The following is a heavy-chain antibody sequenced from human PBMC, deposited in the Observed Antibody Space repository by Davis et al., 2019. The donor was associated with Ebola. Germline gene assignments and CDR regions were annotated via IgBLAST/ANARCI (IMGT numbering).Heavy chain of an antibody. J-gene: IGHJ4*02. CDR2: IRSKANSYAT. Sequence: GESLKISCAASGFTFSGSAMHWVRQASGKGLEWVGRIRSKANSYATAYAASVKGRFTISRDNAKNSLYLQMNSLRAEDTAVYYCASEKAAVHFDYWGQGTLVTVSS. CDR3: ASEKAAVHFDY. CDR1: GFTFSGSA. V-gene: IGHV3-73*01. D-gene: IGHD2-15*01.